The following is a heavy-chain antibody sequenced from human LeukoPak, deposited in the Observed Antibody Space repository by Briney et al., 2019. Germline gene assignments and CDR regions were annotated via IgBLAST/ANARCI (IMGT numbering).Heavy chain of an antibody. J-gene: IGHJ6*03. CDR1: GYTFTNYA. CDR3: ARTLVRYLDRHYYMDV. V-gene: IGHV1-8*01. Sequence: ASVKVSCKASGYTFTNYAMNWVRQATGQGLEWMGWMNPNSGNTGYAQKFQGRVTITRNTSISTAYMELSSLRSEDTAVYYCARTLVRYLDRHYYMDVWGKGTTVTVSS. CDR2: MNPNSGNT. D-gene: IGHD3-3*01.